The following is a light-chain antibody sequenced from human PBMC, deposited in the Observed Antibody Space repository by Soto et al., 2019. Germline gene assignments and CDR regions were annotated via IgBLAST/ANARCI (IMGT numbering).Light chain of an antibody. V-gene: IGLV1-44*01. J-gene: IGLJ2*01. Sequence: QSVLTQPPSASGTPGQRVTISCSGSSSNIGSNTVNWYQQLPGTAPKLLIYSNNQRPSGVPDRFSGSKSGTSASLAISGPQSEDEADYYCAAWDDSLNDVVFGGGTKLTVL. CDR3: AAWDDSLNDVV. CDR1: SSNIGSNT. CDR2: SNN.